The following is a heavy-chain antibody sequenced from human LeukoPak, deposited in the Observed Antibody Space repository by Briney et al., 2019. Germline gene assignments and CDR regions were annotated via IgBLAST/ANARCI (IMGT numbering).Heavy chain of an antibody. CDR3: ARGGTLEYFQH. CDR1: GFTFSSYE. Sequence: PGGSLRLSCAASGFTFSSYEMNWVRQAPGKGLEWVSYISSSGSTIYYADSVKGRFTISGDNAKNSLYLQMNSLRAEDTAVYYCARGGTLEYFQHWGQGTLVTVSS. CDR2: ISSSGSTI. J-gene: IGHJ1*01. V-gene: IGHV3-48*03.